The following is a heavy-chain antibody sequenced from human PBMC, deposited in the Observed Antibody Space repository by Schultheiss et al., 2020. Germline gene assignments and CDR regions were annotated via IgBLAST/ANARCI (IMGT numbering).Heavy chain of an antibody. V-gene: IGHV3-23*01. CDR1: GFTFSSYA. J-gene: IGHJ4*02. D-gene: IGHD6-19*01. CDR3: AKLSSSSGWYVDFDY. CDR2: ISGSGGSA. Sequence: GGSLRLSCAASGFTFSSYAMSWVRQAPGKGLEWVSTISGSGGSADYTDSVKGRFTISRDNSKNTLYLQMSSLRAEDTAVYYCAKLSSSSGWYVDFDYWGQGTLVTVSS.